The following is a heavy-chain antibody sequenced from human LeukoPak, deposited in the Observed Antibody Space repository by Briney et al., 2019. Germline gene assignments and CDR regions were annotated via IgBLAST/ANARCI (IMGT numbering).Heavy chain of an antibody. V-gene: IGHV4-59*01. D-gene: IGHD6-19*01. CDR1: GGPISSYY. Sequence: PSETLSLTCTVSGGPISSYYWSWIRQPPGKGLEWIGYIYYSGSTNYNPSLKSRVTISVDTSKNQFSLKLSSVTAADTAVYYCARDESSNYYGMDVWGQGTTVTVSS. J-gene: IGHJ6*02. CDR2: IYYSGST. CDR3: ARDESSNYYGMDV.